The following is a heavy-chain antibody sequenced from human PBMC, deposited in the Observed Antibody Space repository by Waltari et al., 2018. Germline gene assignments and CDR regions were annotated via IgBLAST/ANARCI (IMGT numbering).Heavy chain of an antibody. Sequence: QVQLVQSGAEVKKPGSSVKVSCKASGGTFSSYAISWVRQAPGQGLEWMGGINPNSGGTNYAQKFQGRVTMTRDTSISTAYMELSRLRSDDTAVYYCARGFKAAAVKNWFDPWGQGTLVTVSS. J-gene: IGHJ5*02. V-gene: IGHV1-2*02. CDR3: ARGFKAAAVKNWFDP. D-gene: IGHD6-13*01. CDR1: GGTFSSYA. CDR2: INPNSGGT.